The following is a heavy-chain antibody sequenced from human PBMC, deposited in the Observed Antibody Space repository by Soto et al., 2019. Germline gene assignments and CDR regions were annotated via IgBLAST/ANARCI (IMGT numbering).Heavy chain of an antibody. J-gene: IGHJ4*02. CDR3: ARESSGYYWLH. D-gene: IGHD3-22*01. CDR1: GYTLTGYY. Sequence: QVQLVQSGAEVRKPGASVRVSCKASGYTLTGYYMHWVRQAPGHGLEWMGRINPSDGSTGYTQKLQDRLTLTRDTSTSTVYMELSSLKSEDTAVYYCARESSGYYWLHWGQGTLVTVS. CDR2: INPSDGST. V-gene: IGHV1-46*04.